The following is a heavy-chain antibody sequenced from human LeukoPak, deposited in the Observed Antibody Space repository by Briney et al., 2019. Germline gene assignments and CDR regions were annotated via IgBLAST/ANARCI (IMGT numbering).Heavy chain of an antibody. Sequence: GGSLRLSCAASGFTFTYYWMHWVRQAPGKGVGWVARINGDGSSTNYADTVKGRFTISRDNAKNTLYLQMNSLRAEDTAVYYCANDDFGASGLPDYWGQGTLVTVSS. CDR3: ANDDFGASGLPDY. V-gene: IGHV3-74*01. D-gene: IGHD4-17*01. CDR2: INGDGSST. CDR1: GFTFTYYW. J-gene: IGHJ4*02.